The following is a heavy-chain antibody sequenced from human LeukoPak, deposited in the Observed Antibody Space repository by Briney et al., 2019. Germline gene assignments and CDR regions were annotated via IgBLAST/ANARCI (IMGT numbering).Heavy chain of an antibody. Sequence: PGWSLRLSCAASGFTFEDYTMHWVRQAPGKTLEWVSLISWDRTPYYRDSVKGRFSISRDNSKNSLYLQMDTLRSEDTAFYYCVKDLSYESSGYVFDYWGQGTLDGVSS. D-gene: IGHD3-22*01. CDR3: VKDLSYESSGYVFDY. V-gene: IGHV3-43*01. J-gene: IGHJ4*02. CDR1: GFTFEDYT. CDR2: ISWDRTP.